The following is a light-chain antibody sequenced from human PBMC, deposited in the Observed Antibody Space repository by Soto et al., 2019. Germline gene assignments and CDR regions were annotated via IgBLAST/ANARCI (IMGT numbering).Light chain of an antibody. J-gene: IGKJ5*01. CDR3: QQASRFPIT. Sequence: DIPVTPSPSTLSASVGDRVTITCRASQSISNSLAWYHQKPGTAPKLLIYDASSLQSGVPSRFSGSGSGTDFTLTISSLQPEDFATYYCQQASRFPITFGQGTRLEIK. CDR2: DAS. CDR1: QSISNS. V-gene: IGKV1D-12*01.